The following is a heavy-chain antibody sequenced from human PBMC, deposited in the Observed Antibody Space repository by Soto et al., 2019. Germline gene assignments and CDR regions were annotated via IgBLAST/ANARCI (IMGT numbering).Heavy chain of an antibody. D-gene: IGHD3-10*02. V-gene: IGHV3-74*01. CDR1: GFTFSSDW. Sequence: EVQLVESGGGLVQPGGSLRLSCAASGFTFSSDWMHWVRQAAGKGLVWVSRINMDGSSTNYAYSVKGRFTISRDNAKNTLYLQMNSLRAEDTAVYYCARGPRGMYGNDFWGQGALVTVSS. J-gene: IGHJ4*02. CDR2: INMDGSST. CDR3: ARGPRGMYGNDF.